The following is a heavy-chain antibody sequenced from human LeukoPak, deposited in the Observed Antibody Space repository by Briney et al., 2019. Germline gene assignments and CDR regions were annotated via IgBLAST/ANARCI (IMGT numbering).Heavy chain of an antibody. CDR3: AREGSDTAMGFDY. V-gene: IGHV4-31*03. Sequence: SETLSLTCTVSGGSISSGVYYWSWIRQHPGKGLEWIGYIYYSGSTYYNPSLKSRVTISVDTSKNQFSLKLSSVTAADTAVYYCAREGSDTAMGFDYWGQGTLVTVSS. J-gene: IGHJ4*02. D-gene: IGHD5-18*01. CDR1: GGSISSGVYY. CDR2: IYYSGST.